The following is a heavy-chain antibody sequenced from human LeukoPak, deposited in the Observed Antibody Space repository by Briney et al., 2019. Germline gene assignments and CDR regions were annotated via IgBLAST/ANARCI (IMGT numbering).Heavy chain of an antibody. Sequence: GASLKISCKGSGSSFTSYWIGWVRRRPGKGLEWMGIIYPGDSDTRYSPSFQGQVTISADKSISTAYLQWSSLKVSDTAMYYCARMVGSTSPFDYWGQGTLVTVSS. CDR2: IYPGDSDT. V-gene: IGHV5-51*01. D-gene: IGHD2-2*01. J-gene: IGHJ4*02. CDR3: ARMVGSTSPFDY. CDR1: GSSFTSYW.